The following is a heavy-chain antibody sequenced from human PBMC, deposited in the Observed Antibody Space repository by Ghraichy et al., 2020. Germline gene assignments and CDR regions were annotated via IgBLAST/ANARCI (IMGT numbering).Heavy chain of an antibody. CDR1: GFSLNSYT. Sequence: GGSLRLSCAASGFSLNSYTMHWVRQATGKGLEWVALISSDNSHYYYTDSVEGRFSISRDNSNNTVHLQMNSLRVDDTAIYYCVRETEDRTNWFDPWGHGSLVAVSS. J-gene: IGHJ5*02. V-gene: IGHV3-30*04. D-gene: IGHD2-21*02. CDR3: VRETEDRTNWFDP. CDR2: ISSDNSHY.